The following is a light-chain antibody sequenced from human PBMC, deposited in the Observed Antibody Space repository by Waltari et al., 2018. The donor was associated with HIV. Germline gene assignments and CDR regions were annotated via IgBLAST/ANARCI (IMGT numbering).Light chain of an antibody. CDR1: LLAQKY. V-gene: IGLV3-27*01. CDR2: KDS. CDR3: YSAADNNISF. J-gene: IGLJ2*01. Sequence: SFELTQPSSVSVSPGQTAKINCSGHLLAQKYVRWFQQKPGQAPLLVIYKDSERPSGIPERFSGSNSGTTVTLTISGAQVEDEADYYCYSAADNNISFFGGGTKLTVL.